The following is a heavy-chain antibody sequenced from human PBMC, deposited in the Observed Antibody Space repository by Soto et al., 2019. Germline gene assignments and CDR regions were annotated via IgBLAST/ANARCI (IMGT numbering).Heavy chain of an antibody. Sequence: ASVKVSCKDSGYTFTSYGISWARQAPGQGLEWMGWISAYNGNTNYAQKLQGRVTMTTDTSTSTAYMELRSLRSDDTAVYYCARGRIAVAGRPHDAFDIWGQGTMVTVSS. V-gene: IGHV1-18*04. J-gene: IGHJ3*02. CDR2: ISAYNGNT. CDR3: ARGRIAVAGRPHDAFDI. CDR1: GYTFTSYG. D-gene: IGHD6-19*01.